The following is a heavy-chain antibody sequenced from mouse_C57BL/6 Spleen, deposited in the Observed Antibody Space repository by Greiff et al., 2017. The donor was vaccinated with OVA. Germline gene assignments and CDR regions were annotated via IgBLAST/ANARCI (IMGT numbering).Heavy chain of an antibody. Sequence: EVQLVESGPGLVKPSQSLSLTCSVTGYSITSGYYWNWIRQFPGNKLEWMGYISYDGSNNYNPSLKNRIPITRDTSKNQFFLKLNSVTTEDTATYYCARSYGSSYFDVWGTGTTVTVSS. CDR1: GYSITSGYY. CDR3: ARSYGSSYFDV. CDR2: ISYDGSN. V-gene: IGHV3-6*01. D-gene: IGHD1-1*01. J-gene: IGHJ1*03.